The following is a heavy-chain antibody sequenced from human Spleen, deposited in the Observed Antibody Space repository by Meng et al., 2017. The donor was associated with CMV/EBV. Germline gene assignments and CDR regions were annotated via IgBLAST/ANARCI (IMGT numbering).Heavy chain of an antibody. V-gene: IGHV3-30*19. CDR1: GFTFSSYG. CDR3: ARAPQYSSLDY. J-gene: IGHJ4*02. D-gene: IGHD6-6*01. CDR2: ISYDGSNK. Sequence: GESLKISCAASGFTFSSYGMHWVRQAPGKGLEWVAVISYDGSNKYYADSVKGRFTISRDNSKNTLYLQMNSLRAEDTAVYYCARAPQYSSLDYWGQGTLVTVSS.